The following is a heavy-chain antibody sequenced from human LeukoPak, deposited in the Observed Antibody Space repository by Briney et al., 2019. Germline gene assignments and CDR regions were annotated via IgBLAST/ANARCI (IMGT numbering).Heavy chain of an antibody. CDR1: RFTFDDYT. J-gene: IGHJ4*02. V-gene: IGHV3-43*01. CDR2: ITWDGGST. D-gene: IGHD3-10*01. Sequence: GGSLRLSCAASRFTFDDYTMHWVRQAPGKGLEWVSLITWDGGSTYYADSVKGRFTISRDNSKNSLYLQMNSLRTEDTAFYYCAKGKNTGSYLSHVDYWGQGTLVTVSS. CDR3: AKGKNTGSYLSHVDY.